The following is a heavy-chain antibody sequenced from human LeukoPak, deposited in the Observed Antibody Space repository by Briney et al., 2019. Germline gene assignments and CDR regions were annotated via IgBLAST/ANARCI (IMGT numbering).Heavy chain of an antibody. CDR3: ARFGFDAFDI. Sequence: SETLSLTCAVYGGPFSGYYWSWIRQPPGKGLEWIGEINHSGSTNYNPSLKSRVTISVDTSKNQFSLKLSSVTAADTAVYYCARFGFDAFDIWGQGTMVTVSS. CDR2: INHSGST. J-gene: IGHJ3*02. D-gene: IGHD3-10*01. V-gene: IGHV4-34*01. CDR1: GGPFSGYY.